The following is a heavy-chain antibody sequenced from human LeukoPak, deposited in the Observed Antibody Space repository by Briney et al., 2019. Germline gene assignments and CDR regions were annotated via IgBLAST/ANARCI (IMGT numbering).Heavy chain of an antibody. J-gene: IGHJ4*02. Sequence: GGSLRLSCAGSGFTFSHYSMNWVRQAPGKGLEWVASFGSDLSFTSYADSVKGRFTISRDNAESSLHLHMHSLRAEDTAIYYCARDRLGDGYIREFDAWGQGTLVTVSS. CDR1: GFTFSHYS. CDR3: ARDRLGDGYIREFDA. D-gene: IGHD5-24*01. V-gene: IGHV3-21*06. CDR2: FGSDLSFT.